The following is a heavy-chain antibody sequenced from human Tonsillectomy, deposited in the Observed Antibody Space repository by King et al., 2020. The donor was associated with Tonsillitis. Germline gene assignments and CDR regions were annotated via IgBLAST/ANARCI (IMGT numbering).Heavy chain of an antibody. J-gene: IGHJ4*02. CDR1: GYSISSGYY. V-gene: IGHV4-38-2*02. Sequence: VQLQESGPGLVKPSETLSLTCTVSGYSISSGYYWGWIRQPPGKGLEWIGSIIHSGSTYYNPSLESRVTISVDTSKNQFSLKLSSVTAADTAVYYCARGQKRGVEGGGEGFWGQGTLVTVSS. CDR2: IIHSGST. CDR3: ARGQKRGVEGGGEGF. D-gene: IGHD3-16*01.